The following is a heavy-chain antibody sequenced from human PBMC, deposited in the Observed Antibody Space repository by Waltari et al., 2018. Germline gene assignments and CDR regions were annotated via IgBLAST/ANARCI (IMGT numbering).Heavy chain of an antibody. CDR2: IIPIFGTA. CDR1: GRSCSSYA. V-gene: IGHV1-69*05. D-gene: IGHD2-21*01. J-gene: IGHJ3*02. Sequence: QVQLVKDGAEVKQPWSSVKVACKASGRSCSSYAISWVRQAPGQVLEWMGGIIPIFGTANYAQKFQGRVTITTDESTSTAYMELSSLRSEDTAVYYCATPYDHGDAFDIWGQGTMVTVSS. CDR3: ATPYDHGDAFDI.